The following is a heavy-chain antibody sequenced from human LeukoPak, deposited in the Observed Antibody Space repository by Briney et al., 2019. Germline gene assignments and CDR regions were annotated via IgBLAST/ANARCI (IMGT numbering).Heavy chain of an antibody. CDR2: IYHSGST. CDR3: AREFDY. CDR1: GGSISSGGYS. J-gene: IGHJ4*02. Sequence: SETLSLTCAVSGGSISSGGYSGSWIRQPPGKGLEWIGYIYHSGSTYYNPSLKSRVTISVDRSKNQFSLKLSSVTAADTAVYYCAREFDYWGQGTLVTVSS. V-gene: IGHV4-30-2*01.